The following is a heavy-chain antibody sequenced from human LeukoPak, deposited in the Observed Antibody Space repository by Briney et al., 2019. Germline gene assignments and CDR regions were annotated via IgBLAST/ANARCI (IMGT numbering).Heavy chain of an antibody. CDR3: AKGGSGSSSLDAFDI. CDR1: GFNFDDYG. D-gene: IGHD1-26*01. V-gene: IGHV3-20*04. J-gene: IGHJ3*02. Sequence: GGSLRLSCAASGFNFDDYGMSWVRQAPGKGLEWVSALTWNAGSTGYADSVKGRFIISRDNAKNSLYLQMNSLRAEDMALYYCAKGGSGSSSLDAFDIWGQGTMVTVSS. CDR2: LTWNAGST.